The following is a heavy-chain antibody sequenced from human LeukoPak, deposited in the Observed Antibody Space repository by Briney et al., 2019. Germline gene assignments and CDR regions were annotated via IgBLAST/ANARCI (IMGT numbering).Heavy chain of an antibody. V-gene: IGHV3-53*04. CDR3: ARNGIAGDAFDI. CDR2: IYSGGST. CDR1: GFTFDDYA. D-gene: IGHD6-13*01. J-gene: IGHJ3*02. Sequence: GGSLRLSCAASGFTFDDYAMHWVRQAPGKGLEWVSVIYSGGSTYYADSVKGRFTISRHNSKNTLYLQMNSPRAEDTAVYYCARNGIAGDAFDIWGQGTMVTVSS.